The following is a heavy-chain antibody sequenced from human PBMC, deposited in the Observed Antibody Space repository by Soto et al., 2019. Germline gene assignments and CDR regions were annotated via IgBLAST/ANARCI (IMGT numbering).Heavy chain of an antibody. J-gene: IGHJ5*02. V-gene: IGHV3-30*18. D-gene: IGHD3-16*01. Sequence: QVQLVESGGGVVQPGRSLRLSCAASGFTFSSFGMHWVRQAPDKGLQWVAVISYDGSDKYYADSVKGRFTISRDDSRNTMYLQMTSMRPHETAVYYCAKISGYDYVWGSSGLDPWGQGTLGPVSS. CDR3: AKISGYDYVWGSSGLDP. CDR1: GFTFSSFG. CDR2: ISYDGSDK.